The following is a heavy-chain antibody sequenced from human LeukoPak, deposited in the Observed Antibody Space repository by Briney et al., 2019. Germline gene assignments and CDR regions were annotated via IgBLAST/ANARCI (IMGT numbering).Heavy chain of an antibody. CDR1: GGSISSGGYY. J-gene: IGHJ3*02. CDR3: ARQIVPAAGHDAFDI. Sequence: SETLSLTCVVSGGSISSGGYYWNWIRQHPGKGLEWIGYIYYSGGTYYNPSLKSRLSLSVDTSKNQFSVKLSSVTAADTAIYYCARQIVPAAGHDAFDIWGQGTMVTVSS. CDR2: IYYSGGT. D-gene: IGHD2-2*01. V-gene: IGHV4-31*11.